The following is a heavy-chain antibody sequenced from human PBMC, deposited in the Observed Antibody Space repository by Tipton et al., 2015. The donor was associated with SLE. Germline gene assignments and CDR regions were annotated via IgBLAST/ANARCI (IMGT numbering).Heavy chain of an antibody. CDR3: ARAYSYANFDY. CDR1: GGPLNSCLYY. CDR2: IYYSGST. D-gene: IGHD3-16*01. Sequence: TLSLTCTVFGGPLNSCLYYWSWIRQHPGTGLEWIGYIYYSGSTYYNPSLKSRVIISVDTSKNQFSLKLSSVTSADTAVYYCARAYSYANFDYWGQGTQVTVSS. J-gene: IGHJ4*02. V-gene: IGHV4-31*03.